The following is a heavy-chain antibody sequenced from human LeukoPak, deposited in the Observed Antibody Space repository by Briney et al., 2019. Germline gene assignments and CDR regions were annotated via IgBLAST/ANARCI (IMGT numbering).Heavy chain of an antibody. Sequence: PGGSLRLSCAASGFTFSGYSMNWVRQAPGKGLEWVSSISSSSSYIYYADSVKGRFTISRDNSKNTLYLQMNNLRAEDTAVYYCARDRSEFGTSRFAKRWSASGYWGQGTLVTVSS. V-gene: IGHV3-21*01. CDR2: ISSSSSYI. J-gene: IGHJ4*02. D-gene: IGHD1-26*01. CDR3: ARDRSEFGTSRFAKRWSASGY. CDR1: GFTFSGYS.